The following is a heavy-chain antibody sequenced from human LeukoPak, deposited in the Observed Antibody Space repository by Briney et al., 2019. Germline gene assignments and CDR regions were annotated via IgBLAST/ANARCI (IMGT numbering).Heavy chain of an antibody. V-gene: IGHV3-23*01. CDR1: GFTSSSYA. J-gene: IGHJ6*02. CDR2: ISGSGGST. CDR3: ARDLTIAAAGTDDYYYYGMDV. D-gene: IGHD6-13*01. Sequence: GGSLRLSCAASGFTSSSYAMSWVSQAPGKGLEWVSAISGSGGSTYYADSVKGRFTISRDNSKNTLYLQMNSLRAEDTAVYYCARDLTIAAAGTDDYYYYGMDVWGQGTTVTVSS.